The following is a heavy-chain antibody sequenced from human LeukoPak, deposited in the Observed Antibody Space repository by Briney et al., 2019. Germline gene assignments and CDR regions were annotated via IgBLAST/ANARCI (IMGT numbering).Heavy chain of an antibody. Sequence: GGSLRLSCAASGFTFSNYWMHWVRQAPGKGLVWVSRINSDGINTSYADSVKGRFTISRDNARNSLYLQMNSLRAEDTAVYYCARRRRYSGSPGAFDIWGKGTTVTISS. CDR1: GFTFSNYW. V-gene: IGHV3-74*01. CDR2: INSDGINT. J-gene: IGHJ6*04. CDR3: ARRRRYSGSPGAFDI. D-gene: IGHD1-26*01.